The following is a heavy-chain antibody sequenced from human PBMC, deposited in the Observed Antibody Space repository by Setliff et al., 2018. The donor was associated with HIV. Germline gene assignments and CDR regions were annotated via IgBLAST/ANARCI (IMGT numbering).Heavy chain of an antibody. D-gene: IGHD3-3*01. J-gene: IGHJ6*02. CDR2: ISSRSSTI. CDR1: GFTFSSYG. Sequence: GGSLRLSCAASGFTFSSYGMHWVRQAPGKGLEWVSSISSRSSTIYYADSVKGRFTISRYNARSALYLQMNSLRAEDTAVYYCARWGFHHYNFWSGYYQHYYYYGMDVWGQGTTVTVSS. V-gene: IGHV3-48*01. CDR3: ARWGFHHYNFWSGYYQHYYYYGMDV.